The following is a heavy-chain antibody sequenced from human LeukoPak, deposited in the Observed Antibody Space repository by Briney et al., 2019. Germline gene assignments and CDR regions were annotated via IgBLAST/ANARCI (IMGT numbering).Heavy chain of an antibody. V-gene: IGHV3-30*18. J-gene: IGHJ6*02. CDR3: AKDRPSVAKYPPSSGMDV. CDR1: GFTFSSYG. Sequence: QTGGSLRLSCAASGFTFSSYGMHWVRQAPGKGLEWVAVISYDGSNKYYADFVKGRFTISRDNSKNTLYLQMNSLRTEDTAVYYCAKDRPSVAKYPPSSGMDVWGQGTTVTVSS. D-gene: IGHD2-2*01. CDR2: ISYDGSNK.